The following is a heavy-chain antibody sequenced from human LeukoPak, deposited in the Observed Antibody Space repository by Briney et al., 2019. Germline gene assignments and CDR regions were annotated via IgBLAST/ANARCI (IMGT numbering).Heavy chain of an antibody. CDR2: INHSGST. CDR1: GGSFSGYY. J-gene: IGHJ4*02. V-gene: IGHV4-34*01. D-gene: IGHD2-2*01. Sequence: SETLSLTCAVHGGSFSGYYWSWIRQPPGKGLEWIGEINHSGSTNYNPSLKSRVTISVDTSKNQFPLKLSSVTAADTAVYYCARGRGVVVPAATLGYWGQGTLVTVSS. CDR3: ARGRGVVVPAATLGY.